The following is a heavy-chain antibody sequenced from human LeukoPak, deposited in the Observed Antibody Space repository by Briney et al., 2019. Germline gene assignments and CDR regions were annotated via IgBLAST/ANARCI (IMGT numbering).Heavy chain of an antibody. J-gene: IGHJ6*03. D-gene: IGHD6-6*01. Sequence: SETLSLTCAVYGGSFSGYYWSWIRQPPGKGLEWIGEINHSGSTNYNPSLKSRVTISVDTSKNQFSLKLSSVTAADTAVYYCARSVKGSSRAARAGGYYYYYYMDVWGKGTTVTVSS. CDR1: GGSFSGYY. CDR2: INHSGST. CDR3: ARSVKGSSRAARAGGYYYYYYMDV. V-gene: IGHV4-34*01.